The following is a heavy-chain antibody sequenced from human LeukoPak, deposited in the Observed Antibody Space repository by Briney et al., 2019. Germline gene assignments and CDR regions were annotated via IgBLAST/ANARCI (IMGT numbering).Heavy chain of an antibody. J-gene: IGHJ4*02. D-gene: IGHD3-22*01. Sequence: ASVKVSCKASGYTFTGYYMHWVRQAPGQGLEWMGWINPNSGGTNYAQKFQGWVTMTRDTSISTAYMELSRLRSEDTAVYYCAKVDSSGYCFDYWGQGTLVTVSS. CDR2: INPNSGGT. CDR3: AKVDSSGYCFDY. CDR1: GYTFTGYY. V-gene: IGHV1-2*04.